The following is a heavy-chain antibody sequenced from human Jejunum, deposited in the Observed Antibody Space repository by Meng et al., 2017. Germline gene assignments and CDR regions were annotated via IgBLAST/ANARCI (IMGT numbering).Heavy chain of an antibody. V-gene: IGHV4-59*01. Sequence: VHLQDSGPGRVKPSETLSLTCAVSGASISSYYWSWIRQPPGKRLEWIGYLYHSGSTNYNPSLKSRVTIAVDTSKNQFSLKLTSVTAADTAVYYCARDSDYGGNSLNWFDPWGPGTLVTVSS. CDR1: GASISSYY. D-gene: IGHD4-23*01. CDR2: LYHSGST. CDR3: ARDSDYGGNSLNWFDP. J-gene: IGHJ5*02.